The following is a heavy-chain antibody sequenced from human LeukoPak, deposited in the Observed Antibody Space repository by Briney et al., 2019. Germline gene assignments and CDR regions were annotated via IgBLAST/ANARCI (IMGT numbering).Heavy chain of an antibody. D-gene: IGHD3-10*01. CDR2: ISAYNGNT. V-gene: IGHV1-18*01. CDR3: ARDHGLLWFGEFYEVHYFDY. J-gene: IGHJ4*02. CDR1: GYTFTSYG. Sequence: ASVKVSCKASGYTFTSYGISWVRQAPGQGLEWMGRISAYNGNTNYAQKLQGRVTMTTDTSTSTAYMELRSLRSDDTAVYYCARDHGLLWFGEFYEVHYFDYWGQGTLVTVSS.